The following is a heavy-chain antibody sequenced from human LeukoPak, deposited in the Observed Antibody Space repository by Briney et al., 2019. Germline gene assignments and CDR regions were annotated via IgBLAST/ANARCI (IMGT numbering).Heavy chain of an antibody. CDR1: GFTFSDYY. CDR2: ISSSGSTI. Sequence: GGSLRLSCAASGFTFSDYYMSWIRQAPGKGLEWVSYISSSGSTIYYTDSVKGRFTISRDNAKNSLYLQMNSLRAEDTAVYYCARDRFYDSSGYWGYWGQGTLVTVSS. V-gene: IGHV3-11*01. CDR3: ARDRFYDSSGYWGY. D-gene: IGHD3-22*01. J-gene: IGHJ4*02.